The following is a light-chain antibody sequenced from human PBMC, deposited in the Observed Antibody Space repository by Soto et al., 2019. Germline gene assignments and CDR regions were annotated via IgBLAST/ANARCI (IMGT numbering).Light chain of an antibody. CDR1: QSISSY. CDR2: AAS. Sequence: DIQMTQSPSSLSASVGDRVTITCRASQSISSYLNWYQQKPGKAPKLLIYAASCLKSGVPSRFSGSGSGTDFTLTISSLQPEDFATYYCQQSYSTPYTFGQGTKLEIK. CDR3: QQSYSTPYT. V-gene: IGKV1-39*01. J-gene: IGKJ2*01.